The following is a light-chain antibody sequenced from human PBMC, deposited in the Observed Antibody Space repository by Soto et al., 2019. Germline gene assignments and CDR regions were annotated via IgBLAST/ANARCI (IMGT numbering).Light chain of an antibody. CDR3: QHYNSYSEA. J-gene: IGKJ1*01. CDR2: KAS. V-gene: IGKV1-5*03. Sequence: DIQMTQSPSTLSGSVGDRATITCRASQTISSWLAWYQQKPGKAPKLLIYKASTLTSGVPSRFSGSGSGTECTLTISSLQPDDFETYYCQHYNSYSEAFGQGTKVDIK. CDR1: QTISSW.